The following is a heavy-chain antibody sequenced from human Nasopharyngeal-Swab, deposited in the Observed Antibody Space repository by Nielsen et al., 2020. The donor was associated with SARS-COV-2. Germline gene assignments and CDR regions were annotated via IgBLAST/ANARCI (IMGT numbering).Heavy chain of an antibody. CDR3: ARHEGHEDYFDY. CDR2: IYYSGST. Sequence: WIRQPPGKGLEWIGRIYYSGSTYYNPSLKSRVTISVDTSKNQFSLKLSSVTAADTAVYYCARHEGHEDYFDYWGQGTLVTVSS. J-gene: IGHJ4*02. V-gene: IGHV4-39*01.